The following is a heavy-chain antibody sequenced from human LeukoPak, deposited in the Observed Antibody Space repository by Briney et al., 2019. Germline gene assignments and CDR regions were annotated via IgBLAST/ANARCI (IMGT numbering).Heavy chain of an antibody. Sequence: SETLSLTCTVSGGSISSSSYYWGWISQPPGKGLEWIGSIYYSGSTYYNPSLKSRVTISVDTSKNQFSLKLSSVTAADTAVYYCARTYSSSSGQFDYWGQGTLVTVSS. V-gene: IGHV4-39*01. J-gene: IGHJ4*02. CDR2: IYYSGST. CDR3: ARTYSSSSGQFDY. CDR1: GGSISSSSYY. D-gene: IGHD6-6*01.